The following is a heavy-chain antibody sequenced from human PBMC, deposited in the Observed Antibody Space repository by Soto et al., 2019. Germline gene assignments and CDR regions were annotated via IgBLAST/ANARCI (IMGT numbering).Heavy chain of an antibody. CDR1: GFNFRSYG. J-gene: IGHJ4*02. CDR2: ISYDGSAK. D-gene: IGHD3-9*01. CDR3: AKDEGAEDDILTGYPLFDY. V-gene: IGHV3-30*18. Sequence: QVQLVESGGGVVQPGRSLRLSCAASGFNFRSYGMYWVRQAPGKGLEWVAVISYDGSAKWYVDSVKGRFTISRDTSKNILYLQMNSLRAEDTAVYYCAKDEGAEDDILTGYPLFDYRGQGILVTVSS.